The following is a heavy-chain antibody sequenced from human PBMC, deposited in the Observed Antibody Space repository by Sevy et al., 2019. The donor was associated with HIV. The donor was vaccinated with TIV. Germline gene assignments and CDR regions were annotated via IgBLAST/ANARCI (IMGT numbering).Heavy chain of an antibody. D-gene: IGHD3-10*01. V-gene: IGHV3-7*01. Sequence: GGSLRLSCAASGFICSSYWMSWVRQAPGKGLEWLATINLDGSETFYVDSVKGRFTISRHNLRKSVYLQMTSLRAEDTAVYYCARLFYGSPDHWGQGTLATVSS. J-gene: IGHJ4*02. CDR3: ARLFYGSPDH. CDR1: GFICSSYW. CDR2: INLDGSET.